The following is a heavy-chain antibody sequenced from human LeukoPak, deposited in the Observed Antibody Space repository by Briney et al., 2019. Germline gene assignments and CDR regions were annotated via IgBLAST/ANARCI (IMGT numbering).Heavy chain of an antibody. CDR2: IIPIFGTA. J-gene: IGHJ4*02. Sequence: SVKASCKASGGTFSSYAISWVRQAPGQGLEWMGGIIPIFGTANYAQKFQGRVTITADESTSTAYMELSSLRSEDTAVYYCARGGLLELPLDYWGQGTLVTVSS. D-gene: IGHD5-24*01. V-gene: IGHV1-69*13. CDR1: GGTFSSYA. CDR3: ARGGLLELPLDY.